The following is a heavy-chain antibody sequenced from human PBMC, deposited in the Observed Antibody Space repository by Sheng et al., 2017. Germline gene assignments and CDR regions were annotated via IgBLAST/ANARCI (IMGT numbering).Heavy chain of an antibody. V-gene: IGHV3-33*01. CDR2: IWYDGSNK. CDR1: GFTFSSYG. Sequence: QVQLVESGGGVVQPGRSLRPSCAASGFTFSSYGMHWVRQAPGKGLEWVAVIWYDGSNKYYADSVKGRFTISRDNSKNTLYLQMNSLRAEDTAVYYCARDPGRWMVRGVTPYYYYYGM. J-gene: IGHJ6*01. CDR3: ARDPGRWMVRGVTPYYYYYGM. D-gene: IGHD3-10*01.